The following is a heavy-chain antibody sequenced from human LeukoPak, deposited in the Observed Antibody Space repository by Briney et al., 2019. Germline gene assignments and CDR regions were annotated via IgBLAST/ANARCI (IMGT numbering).Heavy chain of an antibody. V-gene: IGHV3-30*01. CDR3: ARGTYYYDSSGYYGY. Sequence: GGSLRLSCAASGFTFSTYAMLWVRQAPGKGLEWVAVISYDGSNKYYADSVKGRFTISRDNSKNTLYLQMNSLRAEDTAVYYCARGTYYYDSSGYYGYWGQGTLVTVSS. CDR1: GFTFSTYA. D-gene: IGHD3-22*01. J-gene: IGHJ4*02. CDR2: ISYDGSNK.